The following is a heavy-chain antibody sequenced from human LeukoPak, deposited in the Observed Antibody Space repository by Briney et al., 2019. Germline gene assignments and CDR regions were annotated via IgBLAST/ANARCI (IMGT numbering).Heavy chain of an antibody. Sequence: PGRSLRLSCAASGFTFSSYAMHWVRQAPGKGLEWVAGISHDGSNKYYTDSVKGRFTFSRDNSNNMLYLQMNSLRAEDTAVYYCARQSSGYPRDEDWFDPWGQGTLVTVSS. CDR3: ARQSSGYPRDEDWFDP. D-gene: IGHD3-22*01. CDR1: GFTFSSYA. J-gene: IGHJ5*02. CDR2: ISHDGSNK. V-gene: IGHV3-30-3*01.